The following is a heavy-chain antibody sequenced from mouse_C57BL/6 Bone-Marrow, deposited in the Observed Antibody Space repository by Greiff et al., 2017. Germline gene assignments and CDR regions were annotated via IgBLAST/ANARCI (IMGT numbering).Heavy chain of an antibody. CDR1: GYTFTDHT. V-gene: IGHV1-78*01. CDR3: ARDYYGSRYYAMGY. Sequence: QVQLKESDAELVKPGASVKISCKVSGYTFTDHTIYWMNQSPEQGLEWIGYIYPRDGSTKYNEKFKGKAPLTADKSSSTAYMQLNSLTSEDYAVYFCARDYYGSRYYAMGYWGQGTSVTVSS. CDR2: IYPRDGST. J-gene: IGHJ4*01. D-gene: IGHD1-1*01.